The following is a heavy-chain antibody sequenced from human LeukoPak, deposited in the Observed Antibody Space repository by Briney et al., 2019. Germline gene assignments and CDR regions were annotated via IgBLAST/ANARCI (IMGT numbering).Heavy chain of an antibody. D-gene: IGHD5-24*01. CDR1: GGSISSYY. J-gene: IGHJ5*02. Sequence: SETLSLTCTVSGGSISSYYWSWIRQPPGKGLEWIGYVYTSGSTNYNPSLKSRATISVDTSKNQFSLKLSSVTAADTAVYYCARHKNGYNGDSWFDPWGQGTLVTVSS. V-gene: IGHV4-4*09. CDR3: ARHKNGYNGDSWFDP. CDR2: VYTSGST.